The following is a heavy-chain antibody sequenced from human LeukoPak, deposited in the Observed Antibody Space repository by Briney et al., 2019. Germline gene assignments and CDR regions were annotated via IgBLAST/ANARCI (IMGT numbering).Heavy chain of an antibody. J-gene: IGHJ4*02. V-gene: IGHV4-31*03. CDR1: GGSISSGGYY. CDR3: ARGHRGYSGYEFGY. D-gene: IGHD5-12*01. Sequence: PSETLSLTCTVSGGSISSGGYYWSWIRQHPGKGLEWIGYIYYSGSTYYNPSLKSRVTISVDTSKNQFSLKLSSVTAADTAVYYCARGHRGYSGYEFGYWGQGTLVTVSS. CDR2: IYYSGST.